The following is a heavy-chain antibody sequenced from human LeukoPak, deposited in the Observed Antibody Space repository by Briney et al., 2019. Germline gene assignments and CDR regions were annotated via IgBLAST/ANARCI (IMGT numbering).Heavy chain of an antibody. CDR1: GFTFSSYG. CDR2: IRYDGSNK. D-gene: IGHD2-2*01. V-gene: IGHV3-30*02. J-gene: IGHJ5*02. Sequence: PGGSLRLSCAASGFTFSSYGMHRVRQAPGKGLAWVAFIRYDGSNKYYADSVNGRFTISRDNSKNTLYLQMNSLRAEDTAVYYCAKGVVVPAAFDWFDPWGQGTLVTVSS. CDR3: AKGVVVPAAFDWFDP.